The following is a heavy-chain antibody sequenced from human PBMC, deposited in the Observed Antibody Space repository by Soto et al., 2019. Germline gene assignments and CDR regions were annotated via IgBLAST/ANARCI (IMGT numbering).Heavy chain of an antibody. CDR3: ASRHLGYCSGGSCYSTSDY. CDR1: GGTFSNYT. V-gene: IGHV1-69*02. D-gene: IGHD2-15*01. Sequence: QVQLVQSGAEVKKPGSSVKVSCKASGGTFSNYTISWVRQAPGQGLEWMGRIIPILGIANYAQKFQGRVTITADKSTSTAYMELSSLRSEDTAVYYCASRHLGYCSGGSCYSTSDYWGQGTLVTVSS. J-gene: IGHJ4*02. CDR2: IIPILGIA.